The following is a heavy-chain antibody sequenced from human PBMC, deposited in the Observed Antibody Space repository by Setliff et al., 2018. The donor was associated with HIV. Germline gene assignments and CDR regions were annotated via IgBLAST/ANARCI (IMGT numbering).Heavy chain of an antibody. J-gene: IGHJ4*02. CDR3: ARPGIGDSSSWYYFDY. CDR2: ISNTGTT. CDR1: GGSINSGTHY. V-gene: IGHV4-61*09. D-gene: IGHD6-13*01. Sequence: SETLSLTCTVFGGSINSGTHYWSWIRQPAGRGLEWIGHISNTGTTNYNPSLKSRVTISVDTSKNQFSLKLGSVTAADTAVYYCARPGIGDSSSWYYFDYWGQGTLVTVSS.